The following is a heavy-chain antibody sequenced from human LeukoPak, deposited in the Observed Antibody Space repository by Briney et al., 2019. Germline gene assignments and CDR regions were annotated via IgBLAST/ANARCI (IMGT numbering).Heavy chain of an antibody. J-gene: IGHJ2*01. V-gene: IGHV3-33*01. CDR3: ARDLGGYDRSGYFDL. CDR2: IWYDGSNK. Sequence: GGSLRLSCAASGFTFSRFGMHWVRQAPGKGLEWVAVIWYDGSNKYYADSVKGRFSVSRDNSKNTLYLQMNSLRAEDTAVYYCARDLGGYDRSGYFDLWGRGTQVTVS. CDR1: GFTFSRFG. D-gene: IGHD5-12*01.